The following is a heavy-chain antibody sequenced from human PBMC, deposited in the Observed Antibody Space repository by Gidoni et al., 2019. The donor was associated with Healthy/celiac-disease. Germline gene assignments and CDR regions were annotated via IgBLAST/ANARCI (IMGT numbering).Heavy chain of an antibody. CDR1: GFTFSSYS. D-gene: IGHD3-3*01. CDR3: ARGGRPLRFLRDAFDI. CDR2: ISSSSSYI. V-gene: IGHV3-21*01. Sequence: EVQLVESGGGLVKPGGSLRLSCAASGFTFSSYSMNWVRQAPGKGLEWVSSISSSSSYIYYADSVKGRFTISRDNAKNSLYLQMNSLRAEDTAVYYCARGGRPLRFLRDAFDIWGQGTMVTVSS. J-gene: IGHJ3*02.